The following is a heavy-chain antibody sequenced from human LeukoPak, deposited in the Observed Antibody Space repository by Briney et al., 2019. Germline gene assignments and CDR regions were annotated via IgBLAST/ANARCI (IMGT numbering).Heavy chain of an antibody. Sequence: GGSLRLSCAASGFTFSRYWMTWVRQAPGKGLEWVANIKEDGSEKYYVDSVKGRITISRDNAKNSLYLQMNSLTAEDTAVYYCARARIGYSYGYDYFDYWGQGTLVTVSS. V-gene: IGHV3-7*01. J-gene: IGHJ4*02. D-gene: IGHD5-18*01. CDR3: ARARIGYSYGYDYFDY. CDR2: IKEDGSEK. CDR1: GFTFSRYW.